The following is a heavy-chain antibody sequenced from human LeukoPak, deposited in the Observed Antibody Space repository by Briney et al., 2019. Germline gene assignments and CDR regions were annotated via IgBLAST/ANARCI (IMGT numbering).Heavy chain of an antibody. V-gene: IGHV3-30*04. CDR2: ISDDGSNK. J-gene: IGHJ3*02. Sequence: PGGSLRLSCAASGSSFTNYSVHWVRQAPGKGLEWVALISDDGSNKYYADSVKGRFTISRDNAKNTLYLQMSSLRSEDTAVYYCARTYGSSADAFDIWGQGTMVTVSS. CDR3: ARTYGSSADAFDI. CDR1: GSSFTNYS. D-gene: IGHD6-6*01.